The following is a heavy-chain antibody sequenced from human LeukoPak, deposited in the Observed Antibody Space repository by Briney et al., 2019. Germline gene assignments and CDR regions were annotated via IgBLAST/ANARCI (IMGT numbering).Heavy chain of an antibody. CDR3: AKAGIGVVGYFDY. D-gene: IGHD6-19*01. V-gene: IGHV3-23*01. Sequence: GGSLRLSCAASGFTFNSYAMSWGRQAPGEGVEWVSAIRGSGGGTYYADSVKGRFTISRDNSKNTLYLQMNSLRDEDTALYYCAKAGIGVVGYFDYWGQGTLVTVST. J-gene: IGHJ4*02. CDR2: IRGSGGGT. CDR1: GFTFNSYA.